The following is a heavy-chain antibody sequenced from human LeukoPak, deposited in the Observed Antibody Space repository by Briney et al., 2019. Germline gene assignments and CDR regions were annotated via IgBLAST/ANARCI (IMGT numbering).Heavy chain of an antibody. CDR3: ARDSSGWYSFDY. V-gene: IGHV1-2*02. Sequence: VASVKVSCKASGYTFTGYYMHWVRQAPGQGLEWMGWINPNSGGTNYAQKFQGRVTMTRDTSISTAYMELSRLRSDDTAVYYCARDSSGWYSFDYWGQGTLVTVSS. J-gene: IGHJ4*02. CDR1: GYTFTGYY. CDR2: INPNSGGT. D-gene: IGHD6-19*01.